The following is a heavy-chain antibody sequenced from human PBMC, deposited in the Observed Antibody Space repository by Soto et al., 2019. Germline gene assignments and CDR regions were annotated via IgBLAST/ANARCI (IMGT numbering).Heavy chain of an antibody. D-gene: IGHD3-9*01. CDR3: ARANYDILTGYYSWFDP. Sequence: QVQLVQSGAEVKKPGASVKVSCKASGYTFTSYGISWVRQAPGQGLEWMGWISAYNGNTNYAQKLQGRVTMTTDTSXSXDYMELRSLRSDDTAVYYCARANYDILTGYYSWFDPWGQGTLVTVSS. CDR1: GYTFTSYG. V-gene: IGHV1-18*01. J-gene: IGHJ5*02. CDR2: ISAYNGNT.